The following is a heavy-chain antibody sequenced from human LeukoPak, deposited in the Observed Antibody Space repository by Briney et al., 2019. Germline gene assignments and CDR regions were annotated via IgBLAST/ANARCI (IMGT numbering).Heavy chain of an antibody. V-gene: IGHV3-23*01. CDR1: GFTFSSYA. Sequence: PGGSLRRSCAASGFTFSSYAMRWVRQAPGNGREWVLAISGSGGSTYYADSVKGRFTISRDKSKNTLYLQMNSLRAEDTAVYYCAKSPYYDSSALFDYWGQGTLVTVSS. CDR3: AKSPYYDSSALFDY. CDR2: ISGSGGST. J-gene: IGHJ4*02. D-gene: IGHD3-22*01.